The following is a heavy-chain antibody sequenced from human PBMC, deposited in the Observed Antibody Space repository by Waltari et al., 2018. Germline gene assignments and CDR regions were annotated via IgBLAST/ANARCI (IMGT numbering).Heavy chain of an antibody. CDR3: ARDWRRITIFGVVMGAFDI. CDR2: IIPIFGTA. D-gene: IGHD3-3*01. CDR1: GGNFSSYA. Sequence: QVQLVQSGAEVKKPGSSVKVSCKASGGNFSSYAISWVRQAPGQGLEWMGGIIPIFGTANYAQKFQGRVTITADESTSTAYMELSSLRSEDTAVYYCARDWRRITIFGVVMGAFDIWGQGTMVTVSS. V-gene: IGHV1-69*01. J-gene: IGHJ3*02.